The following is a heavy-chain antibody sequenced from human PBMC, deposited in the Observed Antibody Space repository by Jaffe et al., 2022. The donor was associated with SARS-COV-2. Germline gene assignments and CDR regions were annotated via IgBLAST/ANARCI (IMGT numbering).Heavy chain of an antibody. CDR2: MYSGGST. Sequence: EVQLVESGGDLIQPGGSLRLSCAVSGFSVSSDYMSWVRQAPGKGLEWVSVMYSGGSTYYTDSVKGRFTISRDSFKNTLYLQMNSLRAEDTAVYYCVRHDWFDPWGQGTLVTVSS. CDR1: GFSVSSDY. CDR3: VRHDWFDP. V-gene: IGHV3-53*01. J-gene: IGHJ5*02.